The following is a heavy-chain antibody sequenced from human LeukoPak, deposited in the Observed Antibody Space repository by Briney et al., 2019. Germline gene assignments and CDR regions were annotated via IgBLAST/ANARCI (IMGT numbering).Heavy chain of an antibody. J-gene: IGHJ4*02. CDR2: IIPIFGTA. V-gene: IGHV1-69*13. Sequence: SVKVSCKASGGTFSSYAISWVRQAPGQGLEWMGGIIPIFGTANYAQKFQGRVTITADESTSTAYMELSSLRSEDTAVYYCVRVSNYYGSGYYFDYWGQGTLVTVSS. D-gene: IGHD3-10*01. CDR1: GGTFSSYA. CDR3: VRVSNYYGSGYYFDY.